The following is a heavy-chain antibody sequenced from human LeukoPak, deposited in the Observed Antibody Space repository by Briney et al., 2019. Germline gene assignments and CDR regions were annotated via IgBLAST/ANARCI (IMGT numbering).Heavy chain of an antibody. CDR2: IYYSGST. D-gene: IGHD1-1*01. V-gene: IGHV4-59*08. J-gene: IGHJ4*02. CDR3: ARLSWNVRGDEMYYFDY. Sequence: PSETLSLTCTVSGGSISSYYWSWIRQPAGKGLEWIGYIYYSGSTNYNPSLKSRVTISVDTSKNQFSLKLSSVTAADTAVYYCARLSWNVRGDEMYYFDYWGQGTLVTVSS. CDR1: GGSISSYY.